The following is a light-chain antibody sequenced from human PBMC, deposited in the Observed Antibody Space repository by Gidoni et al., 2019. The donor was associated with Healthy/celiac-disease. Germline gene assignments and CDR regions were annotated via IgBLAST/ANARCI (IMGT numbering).Light chain of an antibody. V-gene: IGKV1-5*03. CDR1: QSMSSW. Sequence: DIQLTQYPSTLSASVGDRVTITCRASQSMSSWLAWYQQKPGKAPKLLIYKESSLESGVPSRFIGSGSGTEFTLTISSLQPDDCATYYCQQYNSYWTFGQGTKVEIK. CDR3: QQYNSYWT. J-gene: IGKJ1*01. CDR2: KES.